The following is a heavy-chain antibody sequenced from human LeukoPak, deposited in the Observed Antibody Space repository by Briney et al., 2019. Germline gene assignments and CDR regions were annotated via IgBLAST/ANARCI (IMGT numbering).Heavy chain of an antibody. V-gene: IGHV4-61*02. Sequence: SETLSLTCTVSGGSISSGSYYWSWIRQPAGKGLEWIGRIYTSGSTNYNPSLKGRVTISVDTSKNQFSLKLSSVTAADTAVYYCARVGGYKDPWGQGTLVTVSS. CDR2: IYTSGST. D-gene: IGHD3-10*01. CDR3: ARVGGYKDP. J-gene: IGHJ5*02. CDR1: GGSISSGSYY.